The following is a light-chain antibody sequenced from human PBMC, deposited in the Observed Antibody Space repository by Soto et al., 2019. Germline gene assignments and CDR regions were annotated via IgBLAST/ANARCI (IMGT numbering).Light chain of an antibody. J-gene: IGLJ1*01. V-gene: IGLV1-51*01. Sequence: QSVLTQPPSASGTPGQRVTISRSLSSSNIGGNSVSWYQQLPGTAPKLLIYDDNKRPSGIPDRFSGSKSGTSATLGITGVQTGEEAEYYCGSWDSSRSAYVFGTGTKVTVL. CDR1: SSNIGGNS. CDR2: DDN. CDR3: GSWDSSRSAYV.